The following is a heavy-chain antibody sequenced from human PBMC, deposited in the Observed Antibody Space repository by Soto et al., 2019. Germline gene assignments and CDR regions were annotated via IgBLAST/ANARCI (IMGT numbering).Heavy chain of an antibody. CDR3: ARWVGGSMYDNSGKYDS. D-gene: IGHD3-22*01. Sequence: QVQLVESGGGVVQPGRSLRLTCAASGFTFSSNGMHWVRQAPGKGLEWVALVSYDGSKTYYADSVRGRFTISRDNSENTLYLQMNSLRAEDTAVDYCARWVGGSMYDNSGKYDSWGQGTLVTVSS. V-gene: IGHV3-30*03. CDR1: GFTFSSNG. J-gene: IGHJ5*01. CDR2: VSYDGSKT.